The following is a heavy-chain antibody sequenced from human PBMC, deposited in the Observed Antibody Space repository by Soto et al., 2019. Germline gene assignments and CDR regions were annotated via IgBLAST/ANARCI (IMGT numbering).Heavy chain of an antibody. Sequence: QVQLVQSGAEVKKPGASVKVSCKASGYTFTSFGITWVRQAPGQGLEWMGWISAYNGKANHAQKLQGRVTVTRDTATSTAYMELRSLRSHDTSVYYCAKDGNGNNDGDALDMWGQGTMVTVSS. D-gene: IGHD1-1*01. V-gene: IGHV1-18*04. J-gene: IGHJ3*02. CDR1: GYTFTSFG. CDR3: AKDGNGNNDGDALDM. CDR2: ISAYNGKA.